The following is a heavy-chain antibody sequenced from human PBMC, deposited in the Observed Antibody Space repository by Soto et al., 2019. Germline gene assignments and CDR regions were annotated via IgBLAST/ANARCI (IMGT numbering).Heavy chain of an antibody. Sequence: QVQLVQSGAEIKRPGSSVKVSCKASGGTFSIFAINWVRQAPGHGLEWMGGIIPLFGEANYARKFQGRLTVTADESTTTAFMELSSLRSDDTAVYYCARGMYSDGPTDDYINSPPLIWGQGTLVTVSS. CDR2: IIPLFGEA. CDR1: GGTFSIFA. J-gene: IGHJ4*02. D-gene: IGHD2-15*01. CDR3: ARGMYSDGPTDDYINSPPLI. V-gene: IGHV1-69*01.